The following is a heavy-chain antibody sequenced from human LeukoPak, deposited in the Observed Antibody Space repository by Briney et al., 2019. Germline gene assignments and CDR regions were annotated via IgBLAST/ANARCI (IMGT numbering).Heavy chain of an antibody. CDR3: ARDWAVAGGVDF. J-gene: IGHJ4*02. CDR2: IHGCGHRT. V-gene: IGHV3-23*01. D-gene: IGHD6-19*01. CDR1: GFPFSRQV. Sequence: GGSLRLFCAASGFPFSRQVMGWVRQAAGEGPEWDSEIHGCGHRTYCAYSVKGRFTISRDNSKNTLYLQMDSLRAEDTAVYYCARDWAVAGGVDFWGQGRLVTVSS.